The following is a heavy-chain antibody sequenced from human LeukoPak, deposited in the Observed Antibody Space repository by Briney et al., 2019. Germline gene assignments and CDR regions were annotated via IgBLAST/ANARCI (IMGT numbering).Heavy chain of an antibody. V-gene: IGHV5-51*01. CDR1: GYSFTSYW. CDR2: IYPGDSDT. Sequence: GESLKISCKGSGYSFTSYWIGWVRQMPGKGLEWMGIIYPGDSDTRYSPSFQGQVTISADKSISTAYLQWSSLKASDTAMYYCARLWGEEGYYYYYYMDVWGKGTTVTVSS. D-gene: IGHD3-16*01. J-gene: IGHJ6*03. CDR3: ARLWGEEGYYYYYYMDV.